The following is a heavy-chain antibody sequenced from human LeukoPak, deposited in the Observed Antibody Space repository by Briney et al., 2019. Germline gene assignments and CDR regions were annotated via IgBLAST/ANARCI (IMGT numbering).Heavy chain of an antibody. CDR3: ARDRSLYYYYGMDV. V-gene: IGHV3-30*04. CDR1: GFTFSSYA. J-gene: IGHJ6*02. D-gene: IGHD3-10*01. CDR2: ISYDGSNK. Sequence: GGSLRLSCAASGFTFSSYAMHWVRQAPGKGLEWVAVISYDGSNKYCADSVRGRFTISRDNSENTLYLQMNSLRTEDTAVHYCARDRSLYYYYGMDVWGQGTTVTVSS.